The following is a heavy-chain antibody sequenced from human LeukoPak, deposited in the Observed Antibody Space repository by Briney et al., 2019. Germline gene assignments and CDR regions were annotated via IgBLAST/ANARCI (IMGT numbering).Heavy chain of an antibody. CDR2: TYSDGST. D-gene: IGHD6-19*01. CDR3: ARDVVAVPGSDNWFDP. J-gene: IGHJ5*02. CDR1: GGPLSGFC. V-gene: IGHV4-59*01. Sequence: KPSETLSLTCTVSGGPLSGFCWSWIRQSPRLGLEGIGLTYSDGSTMYNPSLTSRVTISVDTSNNQISLRLTSVTAADTAIYYCARDVVAVPGSDNWFDPWGQGTLVTVSS.